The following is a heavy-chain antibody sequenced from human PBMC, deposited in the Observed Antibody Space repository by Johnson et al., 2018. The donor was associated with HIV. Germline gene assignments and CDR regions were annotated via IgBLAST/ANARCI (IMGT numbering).Heavy chain of an antibody. V-gene: IGHV3-30*03. CDR1: GFTFSSYW. CDR2: ISYDGSNK. CDR3: ARDPDDYGGRDAFDI. D-gene: IGHD4-23*01. J-gene: IGHJ3*02. Sequence: QVQLVESGGGLVQPGGSLRLSCAASGFTFSSYWMSWVHQAPGKGLEWVAVISYDGSNKYYADSVKGRFTISRDNSKNTLYLQMNSLRAEDTAVYYCARDPDDYGGRDAFDIWGQGTMVTVSS.